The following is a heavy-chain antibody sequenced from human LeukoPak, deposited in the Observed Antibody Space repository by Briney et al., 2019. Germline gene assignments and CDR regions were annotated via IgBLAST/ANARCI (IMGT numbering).Heavy chain of an antibody. Sequence: GASVKVSCKASGYTFTSYAMHWVRQAPGQRLEWMGWINAGNGNTKYSQKFQGRVTITADESTSTAYMELSSLRSEDTAVYYCARAHSSGWYNSIYGMDVWGQGTTVTVSS. V-gene: IGHV1-3*01. J-gene: IGHJ6*02. D-gene: IGHD6-19*01. CDR3: ARAHSSGWYNSIYGMDV. CDR1: GYTFTSYA. CDR2: INAGNGNT.